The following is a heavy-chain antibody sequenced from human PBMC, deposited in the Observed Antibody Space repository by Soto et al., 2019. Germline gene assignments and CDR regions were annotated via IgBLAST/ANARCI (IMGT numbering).Heavy chain of an antibody. V-gene: IGHV3-11*06. CDR2: ISSSSSYT. D-gene: IGHD2-21*02. CDR3: ARVVGVTIRAGLPGY. CDR1: VFTFSDYY. Sequence: PGGSLRLSCAASVFTFSDYYMSWIRQAPGKGLEWVSYISSSSSYTNYADSVKGRFTISRDNAKNSLYLQMNSLRAEDTAVYYCARVVGVTIRAGLPGYWGQGTLVTVSS. J-gene: IGHJ4*02.